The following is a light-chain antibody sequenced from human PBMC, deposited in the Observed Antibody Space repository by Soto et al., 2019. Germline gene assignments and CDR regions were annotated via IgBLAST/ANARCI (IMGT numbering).Light chain of an antibody. CDR3: QQRSNWPRT. J-gene: IGKJ1*01. CDR1: QSVSSN. Sequence: EIVLTQSPATLSLTQRERVTISCRASQSVSSNLAWYQQKPGQAPRLLIYGASTRATGIPARFSGSGSGTDFTLTIISLEPEDFAVYYCQQRSNWPRTFGQGTKVDIK. CDR2: GAS. V-gene: IGKV3-11*01.